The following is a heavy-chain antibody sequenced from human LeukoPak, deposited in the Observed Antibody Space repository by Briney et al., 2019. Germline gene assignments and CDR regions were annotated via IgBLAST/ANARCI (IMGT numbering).Heavy chain of an antibody. D-gene: IGHD1-26*01. CDR3: ARAVESGSYFHYYYYMDV. Sequence: SETLSLTCTVSGGSISSSSYYWGWIRQPPGKGLEWIGSIYYSGSTYYNPSLKSRVTISVDTSKNQFSLKLSSVTAADTAVYYCARAVESGSYFHYYYYMDVWGKGTTVTVSS. CDR1: GGSISSSSYY. CDR2: IYYSGST. V-gene: IGHV4-39*07. J-gene: IGHJ6*03.